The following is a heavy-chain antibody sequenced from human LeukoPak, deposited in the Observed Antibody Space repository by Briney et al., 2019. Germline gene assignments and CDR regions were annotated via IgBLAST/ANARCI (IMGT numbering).Heavy chain of an antibody. V-gene: IGHV3-33*01. CDR3: ARGPDYGGNSPLGY. Sequence: GGSPRLSCAASGFTFSSYGMHWVRQAPGKGLEWVAVIWYDGSNKYYADSVKGRFTISRDNSKNTLYLQMNSLRAEDTAVYYCARGPDYGGNSPLGYWGQGTLVTVSS. D-gene: IGHD4-23*01. CDR1: GFTFSSYG. CDR2: IWYDGSNK. J-gene: IGHJ4*02.